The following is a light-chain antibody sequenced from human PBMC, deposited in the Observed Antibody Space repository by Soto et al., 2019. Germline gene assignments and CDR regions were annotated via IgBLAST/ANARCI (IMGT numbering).Light chain of an antibody. Sequence: EIVLTQSPATLSLSPGERATLSCKASQSIANNLAWHQQKPGQAPRLLMYGASSRATGIPDRFSGSGSGTDFTLTISRLEPEDFAVYYCQQYGSSPLTFGQGTKVDIK. V-gene: IGKV3-20*01. J-gene: IGKJ1*01. CDR3: QQYGSSPLT. CDR1: QSIANN. CDR2: GAS.